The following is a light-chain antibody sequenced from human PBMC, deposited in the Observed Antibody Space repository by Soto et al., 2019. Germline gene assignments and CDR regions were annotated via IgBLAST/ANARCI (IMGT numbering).Light chain of an antibody. J-gene: IGKJ2*01. Sequence: EIVVTQFPATLSVSPGDRATLSCRASQNVGINLAWYQQKPAQAPRLLIYGKSTRATGIPARFSGIGSGTEFTLDISSLQSEDFALYYCLQYNDWPYTFGQGTKLEIK. CDR2: GKS. CDR3: LQYNDWPYT. CDR1: QNVGIN. V-gene: IGKV3-15*01.